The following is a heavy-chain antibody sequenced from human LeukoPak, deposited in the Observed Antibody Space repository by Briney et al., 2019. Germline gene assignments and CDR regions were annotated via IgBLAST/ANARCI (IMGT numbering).Heavy chain of an antibody. J-gene: IGHJ5*01. CDR2: IYNNGNK. Sequence: PSETLSLTCTVSGGSISSHFWSWLRQPPGKGLEWIGYIYNNGNKNYNLSLKSRISMSVDTSNNQFSLKLSSVTAADTALYYCARYSWSGSNPGSWFDPWGQGTLVTVSS. V-gene: IGHV4-59*08. D-gene: IGHD1-14*01. CDR3: ARYSWSGSNPGSWFDP. CDR1: GGSISSHF.